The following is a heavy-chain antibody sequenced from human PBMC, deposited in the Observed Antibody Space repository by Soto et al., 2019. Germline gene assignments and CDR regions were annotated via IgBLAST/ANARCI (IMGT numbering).Heavy chain of an antibody. Sequence: GGSLRLSCGASGFSVKRYWMHWVRQAPGKGLVWLSRFGGDENYTDYADSVRGRFTISRDIAKNTIYLQMNSLRAEDTAVYYCGKGKELGVVRYGLDAWGQGTTVTVSS. D-gene: IGHD3-3*01. CDR1: GFSVKRYW. V-gene: IGHV3-74*01. J-gene: IGHJ6*02. CDR2: FGGDENYT. CDR3: GKGKELGVVRYGLDA.